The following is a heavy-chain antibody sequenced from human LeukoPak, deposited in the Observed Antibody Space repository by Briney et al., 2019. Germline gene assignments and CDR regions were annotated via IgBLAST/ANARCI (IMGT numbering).Heavy chain of an antibody. CDR3: AREALLMVRGVPPWFDP. CDR1: GYTFTSYY. D-gene: IGHD3-10*01. J-gene: IGHJ5*02. Sequence: AASVKVSCKASGYTFTSYYMHWVRQAPGQGLEWMGIINPSGGSTSYAQKFQGRVTMTRDTSTSTVYMELSSLRSEDTAVYYCAREALLMVRGVPPWFDPWGQGTLVTVSS. V-gene: IGHV1-46*01. CDR2: INPSGGST.